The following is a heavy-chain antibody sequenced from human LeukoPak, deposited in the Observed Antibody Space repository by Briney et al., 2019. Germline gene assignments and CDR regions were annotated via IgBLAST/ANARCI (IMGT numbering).Heavy chain of an antibody. CDR3: ARGGYSNRNWFDP. J-gene: IGHJ5*02. V-gene: IGHV1-8*01. D-gene: IGHD6-13*01. CDR2: MNPNSANT. Sequence: ASVKVSCKASGYTFTSYDINWVRQATGQGLEWMGWMNPNSANTGYAQKFQGRVTMTRDMSTSTVYMELSSLRSEDTAVYYCARGGYSNRNWFDPWGQGTLVTVSS. CDR1: GYTFTSYD.